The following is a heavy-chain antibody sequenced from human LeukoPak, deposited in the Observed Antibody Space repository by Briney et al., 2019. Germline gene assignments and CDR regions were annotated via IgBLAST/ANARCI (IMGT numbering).Heavy chain of an antibody. J-gene: IGHJ4*02. Sequence: GESLKISCKGSGYSFSSYWIGWVRQMPGKGLEWMGIIYPGDSNTRYSPSFQGQVTISADKSISTAYLQWSSLKASNTAIYYCARLTGSSWPIDYWGQGTLVTVSS. CDR3: ARLTGSSWPIDY. D-gene: IGHD6-13*01. CDR2: IYPGDSNT. CDR1: GYSFSSYW. V-gene: IGHV5-51*01.